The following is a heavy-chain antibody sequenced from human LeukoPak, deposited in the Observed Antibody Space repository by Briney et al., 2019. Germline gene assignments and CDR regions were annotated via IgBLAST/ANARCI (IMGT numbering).Heavy chain of an antibody. CDR3: ARLGIFDGSSNWLSDN. CDR1: GGSMSGYY. J-gene: IGHJ4*01. V-gene: IGHV4-59*01. Sequence: SETLSLTCTVSGGSMSGYYWSWIRQPPGKGLECIGYIYYTGSTNYNPSLDSRVTISLDTSKNQFSLKLNSVSAADTAVYYCARLGIFDGSSNWLSDNWGQEYWSPSPQ. D-gene: IGHD3-10*01. CDR2: IYYTGST.